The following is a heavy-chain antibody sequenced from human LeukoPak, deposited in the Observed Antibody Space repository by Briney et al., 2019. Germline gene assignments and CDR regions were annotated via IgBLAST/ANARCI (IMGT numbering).Heavy chain of an antibody. D-gene: IGHD3-3*01. V-gene: IGHV3-23*01. CDR2: ISGSGGST. CDR1: GFTFSSYA. CDR3: AKPPQLRFLEWLSRQNHYYYYGMDV. J-gene: IGHJ6*02. Sequence: PGGSLRLSCAASGFTFSSYAMSWVRQAPGKGLEWVSAISGSGGSTYYADSVKGRFTISRDNSKNTLYLQMNGLRAEDTAVYYCAKPPQLRFLEWLSRQNHYYYYGMDVWGQGTTVTVSS.